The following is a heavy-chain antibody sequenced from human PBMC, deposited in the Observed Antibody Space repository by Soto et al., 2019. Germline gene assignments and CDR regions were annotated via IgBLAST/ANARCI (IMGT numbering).Heavy chain of an antibody. CDR2: IYYSGST. D-gene: IGHD3-22*01. CDR1: GGSISSGIYY. Sequence: PSETLSLTCTVSGGSISSGIYYWCWIRQHPGNGLEWIGYIYYSGSTHYNPSLRSRLSISVDTSKNQFSLNLSSVTAADTAVYYCARLSLTYEYDSSGYYAGLYNWFDPWGQGTLVTVSS. V-gene: IGHV4-31*03. CDR3: ARLSLTYEYDSSGYYAGLYNWFDP. J-gene: IGHJ5*02.